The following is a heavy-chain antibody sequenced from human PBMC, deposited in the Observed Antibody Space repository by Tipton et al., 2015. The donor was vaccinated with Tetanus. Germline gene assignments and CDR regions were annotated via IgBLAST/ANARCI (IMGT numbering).Heavy chain of an antibody. CDR3: ARDYFGSGSNYYFDY. CDR2: NSGYNGNT. Sequence: QSGPEVKKPGASVKVSCKASGYTFTNYGINWVRQAPGQGLEWMGWNSGYNGNTNYAPKFQGRVTMTTDTTTNTAYMELRSLRSDDTAVYYCARDYFGSGSNYYFDYWGQGSQVSVSS. D-gene: IGHD3-10*01. V-gene: IGHV1-18*01. CDR1: GYTFTNYG. J-gene: IGHJ4*02.